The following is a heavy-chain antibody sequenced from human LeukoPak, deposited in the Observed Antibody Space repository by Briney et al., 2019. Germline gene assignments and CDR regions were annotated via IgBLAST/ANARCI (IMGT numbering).Heavy chain of an antibody. D-gene: IGHD1-1*01. J-gene: IGHJ4*02. V-gene: IGHV3-21*01. CDR1: GFTFSSYS. CDR3: ARDIWNGLPDY. CDR2: ISSSSSYI. Sequence: PGGSLRLSRAASGFTFSSYSMNWVRQAPGKGLEWVSSISSSSSYIYYADSVKGRFTISRDNAKNSLYLQMNSLRAEDTAVYYCARDIWNGLPDYWGQGTLVTVSS.